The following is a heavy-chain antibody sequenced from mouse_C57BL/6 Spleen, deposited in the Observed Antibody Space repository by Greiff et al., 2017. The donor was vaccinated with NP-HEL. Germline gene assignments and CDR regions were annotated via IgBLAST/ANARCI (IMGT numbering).Heavy chain of an antibody. J-gene: IGHJ4*01. D-gene: IGHD2-5*01. CDR1: GFHIKNTY. CDR3: DSAAYYSNYGAMDY. Sequence: EVQLQQSVAELVRPGASVKLSCTASGFHIKNTYMHWVKQRPEQGLEWFGTFDPANVNPNYAPKFRGKAPITADTSSNTASLQLGSLPSEDTDIYSCDSAAYYSNYGAMDYWGQGTSVTVSA. CDR2: FDPANVNP. V-gene: IGHV14-3*01.